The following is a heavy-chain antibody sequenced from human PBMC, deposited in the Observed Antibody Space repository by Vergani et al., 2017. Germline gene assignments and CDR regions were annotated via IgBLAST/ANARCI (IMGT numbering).Heavy chain of an antibody. D-gene: IGHD3-10*01. CDR1: GGPMSGYY. CDR3: GRVADFYGLGSRLLDL. Sequence: QAQLQESGPGLVKPSETLSLTCSVSGGPMSGYYWSWIRQPPGKELEWIGYMYHSGSTNYNPSLETRVTISGDTSKNQFSLKLNSVTAADTAVYYCGRVADFYGLGSRLLDLWGQGILVTVSS. J-gene: IGHJ5*02. CDR2: MYHSGST. V-gene: IGHV4-59*01.